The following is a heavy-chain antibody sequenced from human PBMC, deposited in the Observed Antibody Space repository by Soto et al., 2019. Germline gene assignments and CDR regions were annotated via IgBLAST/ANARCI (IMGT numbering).Heavy chain of an antibody. CDR1: GGSISSGGYS. CDR3: ARVGDYVP. Sequence: PSETLSLTCAVSGGSISSGGYSWSWIRQPPGKGLEWIGYIYHSGSTYYNPSLKSRVTISVDRSKNQFSLKLSSVTAADTAVYYCARVGDYVPWGQGTLVTVSS. D-gene: IGHD4-17*01. J-gene: IGHJ5*02. CDR2: IYHSGST. V-gene: IGHV4-30-2*01.